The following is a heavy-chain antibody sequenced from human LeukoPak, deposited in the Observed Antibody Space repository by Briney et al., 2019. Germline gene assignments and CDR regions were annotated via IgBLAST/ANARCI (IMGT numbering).Heavy chain of an antibody. CDR1: GYTFTNFD. V-gene: IGHV1-18*01. J-gene: IGHJ4*02. CDR2: ISTYNGNT. Sequence: ASVKVSCKASGYTFTNFDISWVRQVPGQGLEWMGWISTYNGNTNYAQKLQDRVTMTRDTSTSIAYMELRSLRSDDTAVYYCARPQEEDGYNYNWAFDYWGQGTLVTVSS. D-gene: IGHD5-24*01. CDR3: ARPQEEDGYNYNWAFDY.